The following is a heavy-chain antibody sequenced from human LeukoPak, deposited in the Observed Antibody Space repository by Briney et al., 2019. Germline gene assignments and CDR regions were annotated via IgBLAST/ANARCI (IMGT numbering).Heavy chain of an antibody. CDR2: INPSGGST. D-gene: IGHD3-22*01. V-gene: IGHV1-46*01. CDR3: ARGHYESSGYYLGY. Sequence: ASVKLSCKASGYTFTRCYMHWVREAPGQGLEWMGIINPSGGSTSYAQKFQGRVTMTRGTSTSTVYMELSSLRSEDTAVYYCARGHYESSGYYLGYWGQGTLATVSS. CDR1: GYTFTRCY. J-gene: IGHJ4*02.